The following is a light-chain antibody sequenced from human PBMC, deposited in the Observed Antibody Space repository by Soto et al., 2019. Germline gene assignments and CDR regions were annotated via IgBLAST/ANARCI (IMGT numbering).Light chain of an antibody. Sequence: QSALTQPASVSGSPGQSITISCTGTSSDVGGYNYVSWYQQHPGKAPKFLIYEVSNRPSGVSNRFSGSKSGNTASLTISGLQAEDEADYYCSSYTSTNTWVFGGGTKVTVL. V-gene: IGLV2-14*01. CDR3: SSYTSTNTWV. CDR2: EVS. J-gene: IGLJ3*02. CDR1: SSDVGGYNY.